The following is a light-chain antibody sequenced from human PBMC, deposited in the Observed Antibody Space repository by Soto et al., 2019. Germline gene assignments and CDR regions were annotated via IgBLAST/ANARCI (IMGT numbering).Light chain of an antibody. J-gene: IGLJ2*01. CDR3: QVWDSSSDHVV. CDR1: NIGSKG. V-gene: IGLV3-21*02. Sequence: SYELTQPPSVSVAPGQTARIPCGGNNIGSKGVHWYQQSPGLAPALVVYDDRDRPSGIPERFSGSNSGNTATLTISRVEAGDEADYYCQVWDSSSDHVVFGGGTKLTVL. CDR2: DDR.